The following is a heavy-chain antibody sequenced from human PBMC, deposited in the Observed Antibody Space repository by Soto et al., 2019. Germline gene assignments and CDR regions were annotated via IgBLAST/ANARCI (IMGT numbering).Heavy chain of an antibody. Sequence: GGSLRLSCAASGFTFSSYAMSWVRQAPGKGLEWVSAISGSGGSTYYADSVKGRFTISRDNSKNTLYLQMNSLRAEDTAVYYCAKDVSPIFGVVTPSMDVWGQGTTVTVSS. V-gene: IGHV3-23*01. J-gene: IGHJ6*02. D-gene: IGHD3-3*01. CDR3: AKDVSPIFGVVTPSMDV. CDR2: ISGSGGST. CDR1: GFTFSSYA.